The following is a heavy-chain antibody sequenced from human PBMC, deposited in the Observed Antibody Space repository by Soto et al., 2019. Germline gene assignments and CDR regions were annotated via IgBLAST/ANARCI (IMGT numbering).Heavy chain of an antibody. CDR1: GFTFTTYW. CDR2: IQQDGSEK. J-gene: IGHJ6*02. Sequence: GGSLRLSCAASGFTFTTYWMNWVRQAPGKGLEWVANIQQDGSEKYYVDSVKGRFTISRDNAKNSLYLQLSSLRAEDTAVYYCARDRGGPPLRYYYGMDVWGQGTTVTVSS. CDR3: ARDRGGPPLRYYYGMDV. D-gene: IGHD2-15*01. V-gene: IGHV3-7*01.